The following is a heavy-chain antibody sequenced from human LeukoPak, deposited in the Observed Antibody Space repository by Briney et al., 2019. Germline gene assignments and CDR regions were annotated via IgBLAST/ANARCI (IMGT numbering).Heavy chain of an antibody. J-gene: IGHJ4*02. V-gene: IGHV3-21*01. CDR1: GFTFSSYS. CDR3: AREVGLRPFDY. Sequence: GGSLRLSCAASGFTFSSYSMNWVRQAPGKGMEWVSSISSSSSYIYYADSVKGRFTISRDNAKNSPYLQMNSLRAEDTAVYYCAREVGLRPFDYWGQGTLVTVSS. CDR2: ISSSSSYI. D-gene: IGHD5-12*01.